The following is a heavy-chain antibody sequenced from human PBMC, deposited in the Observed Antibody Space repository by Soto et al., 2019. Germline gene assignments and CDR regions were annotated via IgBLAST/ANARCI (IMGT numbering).Heavy chain of an antibody. J-gene: IGHJ2*01. CDR3: ARQKSQYTVTMSRNWYFGL. CDR1: AYSFTSYW. Sequence: PGQALKSSCEGSAYSFTSYWMIWVLRVPVEVLAWMVRIDPSDSYTNYSPSFQGHVTISADKSISTAYLQWSSLKASDTAMYYCARQKSQYTVTMSRNWYFGLWGRGTLVTVAS. D-gene: IGHD3-22*01. CDR2: IDPSDSYT. V-gene: IGHV5-10-1*01.